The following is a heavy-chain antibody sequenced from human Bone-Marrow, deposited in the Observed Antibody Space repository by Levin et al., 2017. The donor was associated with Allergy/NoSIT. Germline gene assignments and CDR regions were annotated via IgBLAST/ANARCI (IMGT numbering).Heavy chain of an antibody. D-gene: IGHD5-12*01. CDR3: AKKVATSGNHFDS. V-gene: IGHV3-53*01. CDR1: GFSVTTNY. J-gene: IGHJ4*02. CDR2: IFTGGFT. Sequence: GGSLRLSCTASGFSVTTNYMSWVRQAPGKGLEWVSVIFTGGFTYYADSVKGRFTISRDNSKNTVYLQMNGLRAEDTAIYYCAKKVATSGNHFDSWGQGTLVTVSS.